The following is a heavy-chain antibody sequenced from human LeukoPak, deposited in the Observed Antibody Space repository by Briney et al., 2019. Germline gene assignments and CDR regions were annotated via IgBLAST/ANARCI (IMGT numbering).Heavy chain of an antibody. CDR1: GFTFSSYE. CDR3: VRAYHSSGWYRIGY. V-gene: IGHV3-48*03. Sequence: GGSLRLSCAASGFTFSSYEMNWVRQAPGKGLEWVSYISSSGSTIYYADSVKGRFTISRDNAKNSLYLQMNSLRAEDTAVYYCVRAYHSSGWYRIGYWGQGTLVTVSS. CDR2: ISSSGSTI. D-gene: IGHD6-19*01. J-gene: IGHJ4*02.